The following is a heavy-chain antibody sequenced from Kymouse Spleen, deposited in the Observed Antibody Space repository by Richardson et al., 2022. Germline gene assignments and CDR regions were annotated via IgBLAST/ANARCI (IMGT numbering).Heavy chain of an antibody. CDR1: GFTFSSYG. Sequence: QVQLVESGGGVVQPGRSLRLSCAASGFTFSSYGMHWVRQAPGKGLEWVAVISYDGSNKYYADSVKGRFTISRDNSKNTLYLQMNSLRAEDTAVYYCAKASSSPYYYYGMDVWGQGTTVTVSS. J-gene: IGHJ6*02. CDR2: ISYDGSNK. CDR3: AKASSSPYYYYGMDV. D-gene: IGHD6-13*01. V-gene: IGHV3-30*18.